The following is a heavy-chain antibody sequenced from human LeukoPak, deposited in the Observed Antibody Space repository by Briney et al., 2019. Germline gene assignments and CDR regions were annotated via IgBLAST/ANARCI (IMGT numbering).Heavy chain of an antibody. CDR1: DNSISSFY. CDR2: VYVSGSS. Sequence: SETLSLTCTVSDNSISSFYWNWIRQPAGKGLEWIGRVYVSGSSYYSPSLRNRITMSVDTSKNQFSLKLRSVTAADTAVYYCVREETEYSSNWCVSGFDSWGRGTLVTVSS. V-gene: IGHV4-4*07. CDR3: VREETEYSSNWCVSGFDS. D-gene: IGHD6-6*01. J-gene: IGHJ4*02.